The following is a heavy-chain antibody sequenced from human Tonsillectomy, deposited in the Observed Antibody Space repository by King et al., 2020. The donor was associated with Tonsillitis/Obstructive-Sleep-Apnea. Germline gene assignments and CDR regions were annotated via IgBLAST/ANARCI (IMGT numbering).Heavy chain of an antibody. CDR3: AKEAMNFWRGNYRGYFDY. CDR2: IWYDGSNK. CDR1: GFSFSFYG. Sequence: VQLVESGGGVVQPGRSLRLSCAASGFSFSFYGMHWVRQAPDKGLEWVALIWYDGSNKYYADSVKGRFTISRDNSKNTLYLQMNSLRAEDTAVYYCAKEAMNFWRGNYRGYFDYWGQGTLVSVSS. J-gene: IGHJ4*02. D-gene: IGHD3-3*01. V-gene: IGHV3-33*06.